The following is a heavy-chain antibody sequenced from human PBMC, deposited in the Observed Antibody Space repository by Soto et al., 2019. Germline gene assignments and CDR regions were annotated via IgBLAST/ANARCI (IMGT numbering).Heavy chain of an antibody. CDR3: ARPMSSESSDPYASWFDP. CDR1: GGSISSYY. D-gene: IGHD3-22*01. Sequence: QVQLQESGPGLVKPSETLSLTCTVSGGSISSYYWSWIRQPPGKGLEWIGYIYYSGSTNYNPSLTSRVTISVDTSQHQFSLKLSSVTAADTAVYYCARPMSSESSDPYASWFDPWGQGTLVTVSS. CDR2: IYYSGST. V-gene: IGHV4-59*01. J-gene: IGHJ5*02.